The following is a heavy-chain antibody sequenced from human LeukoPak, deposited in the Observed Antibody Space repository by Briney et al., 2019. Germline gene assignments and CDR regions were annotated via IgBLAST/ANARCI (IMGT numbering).Heavy chain of an antibody. CDR3: TTDYGDYVGMTN. CDR2: IKSKTDGGTT. V-gene: IGHV3-15*01. CDR1: GFTFSNAW. Sequence: GGSLRLSCAASGFTFSNAWMSWVRQAPGKGLEWVGRIKSKTDGGTTDYAAPVKGRFTISRDDSTNTLYLQMNSLKTEDTAVYYCTTDYGDYVGMTNWGQGTLVTVSS. J-gene: IGHJ4*02. D-gene: IGHD4-17*01.